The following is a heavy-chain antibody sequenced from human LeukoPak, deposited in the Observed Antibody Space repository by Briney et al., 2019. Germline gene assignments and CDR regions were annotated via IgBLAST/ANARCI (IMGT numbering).Heavy chain of an antibody. CDR2: ISIDGSET. V-gene: IGHV3-74*01. CDR3: ARGGDFYSYSYWYFDL. J-gene: IGHJ2*01. Sequence: GGSLRLSCAASGFTFRNHWMHWVRQAPGQGLVWVSRISIDGSETRNADSVKGRFTISRDNARNTLYLQMNSLRAEDTAVYYCARGGDFYSYSYWYFDLWGRGTLVTVSS. D-gene: IGHD3-16*01. CDR1: GFTFRNHW.